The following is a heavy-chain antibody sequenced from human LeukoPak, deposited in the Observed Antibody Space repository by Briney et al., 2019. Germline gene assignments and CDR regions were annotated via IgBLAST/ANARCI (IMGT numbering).Heavy chain of an antibody. Sequence: WETLSLTCTVSGGSISSSSYYWGWIRQPPGKGLEWIGSIYYSGSTYYNPSLKSRVTISVDTSKNQFSLKLSSVTAADTAVYYCAAQTGTTVVNWFDPWGQGTLVTVSS. V-gene: IGHV4-39*07. D-gene: IGHD4-23*01. CDR3: AAQTGTTVVNWFDP. CDR2: IYYSGST. J-gene: IGHJ5*02. CDR1: GGSISSSSYY.